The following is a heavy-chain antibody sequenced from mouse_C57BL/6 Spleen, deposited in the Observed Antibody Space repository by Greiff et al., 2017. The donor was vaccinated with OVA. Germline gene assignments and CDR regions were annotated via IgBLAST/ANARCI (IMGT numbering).Heavy chain of an antibody. CDR2: IYPGDGDT. J-gene: IGHJ2*01. D-gene: IGHD1-1*01. V-gene: IGHV1-80*01. CDR3: ARLGHYTTVYFDY. CDR1: GYAFSSYW. Sequence: QVQLKQSGAELVKPGASVKISCKASGYAFSSYWMNWVKQRPGKGLEWIGQIYPGDGDTNYNGKFKGKATLTADKSSSTAYMQLSSLTSEDSAVYFCARLGHYTTVYFDYWGQGTTLTVSS.